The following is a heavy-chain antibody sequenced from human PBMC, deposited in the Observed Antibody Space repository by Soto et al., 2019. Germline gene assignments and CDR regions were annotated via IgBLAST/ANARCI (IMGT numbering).Heavy chain of an antibody. D-gene: IGHD4-17*01. CDR1: GGSFSGYY. CDR2: INHSGST. J-gene: IGHJ4*02. Sequence: LETLSLTCAVYGGSFSGYYWSWIRQPPGKGLEWIGEINHSGSTNYNPSLKSRVTISVDTSKNQFSLKLSSVTAADTAVYYCARGQMTTVTNDYWGQGTLVTVSS. V-gene: IGHV4-34*01. CDR3: ARGQMTTVTNDY.